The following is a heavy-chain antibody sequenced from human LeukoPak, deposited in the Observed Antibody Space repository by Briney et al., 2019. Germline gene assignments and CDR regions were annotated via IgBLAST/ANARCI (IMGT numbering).Heavy chain of an antibody. CDR2: ISGSGGST. J-gene: IGHJ4*02. CDR3: AKGWIVGATTYFDY. CDR1: GFTFSSYA. V-gene: IGHV3-23*01. Sequence: GGSLRLSCAASGFTFSSYAMSWVPQAPGKGLEWVSAISGSGGSTYYADSVRGRFTISRDNSKNTLYLQMNSLRAEDTAVYYCAKGWIVGATTYFDYWGQGTLVTVSS. D-gene: IGHD1-26*01.